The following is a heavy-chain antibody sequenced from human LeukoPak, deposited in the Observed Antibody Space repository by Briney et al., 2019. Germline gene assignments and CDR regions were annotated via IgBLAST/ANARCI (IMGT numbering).Heavy chain of an antibody. CDR2: IYTSGST. V-gene: IGHV4-61*02. D-gene: IGHD3-9*01. J-gene: IGHJ3*02. Sequence: SETLSLTCTVSGGSISSGSYYWSWIRQPAGKGLEWFGRIYTSGSTNYNPSLKSRVTISVDTSKNQFSLKLSSVTAADTAVYYCARDARGYYDILTGYYGDAFDIWGQGTMVTVSS. CDR1: GGSISSGSYY. CDR3: ARDARGYYDILTGYYGDAFDI.